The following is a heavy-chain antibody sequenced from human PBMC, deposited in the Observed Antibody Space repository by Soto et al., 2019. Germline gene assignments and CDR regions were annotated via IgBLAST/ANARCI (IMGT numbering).Heavy chain of an antibody. CDR3: ARHAGDYYDSSGYFVVVNGMDV. V-gene: IGHV5-10-1*01. Sequence: GESLKISCNGSGYSFTSYWISWVRQMPGKGLEWMGRIDPSDSYTNYSPSFQGHVTISADKSISTAYLQWSSLKASDTAMYYCARHAGDYYDSSGYFVVVNGMDVWGDWTRFTVYS. CDR2: IDPSDSYT. CDR1: GYSFTSYW. J-gene: IGHJ6*04. D-gene: IGHD3-22*01.